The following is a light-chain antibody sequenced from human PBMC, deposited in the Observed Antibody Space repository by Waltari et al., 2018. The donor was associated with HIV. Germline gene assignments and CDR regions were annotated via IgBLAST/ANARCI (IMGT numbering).Light chain of an antibody. CDR1: SSDVGSYNY. V-gene: IGLV2-14*03. CDR2: DVS. J-gene: IGLJ2*01. CDR3: SSYTSSSTVV. Sequence: QSALTQPASVSGSPGQSITISCTGTSSDVGSYNYVSWYQLHPGKAPKLMIYDVSNRPSGVSDRFSGSKSAKTASLTISGLQAEDEAHYYCSSYTSSSTVVFGGGTKLTVL.